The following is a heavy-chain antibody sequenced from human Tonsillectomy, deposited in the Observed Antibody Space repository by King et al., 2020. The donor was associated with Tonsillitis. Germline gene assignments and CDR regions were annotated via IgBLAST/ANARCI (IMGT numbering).Heavy chain of an antibody. CDR3: ATVHCSVGSCYWGY. CDR2: IYYIGST. D-gene: IGHD2-15*01. J-gene: IGHJ4*02. CDR1: GDSISSSNYY. V-gene: IGHV4-39*07. Sequence: QLQESGPGLVKPSETLSLTCTVSGDSISSSNYYWGWIRQPPGKGLEWIGSIYYIGSTYYNPSLKSRVTISVDTSKNQFSLKLSSVTASDTAVYYCATVHCSVGSCYWGYWGQGTLVTVSS.